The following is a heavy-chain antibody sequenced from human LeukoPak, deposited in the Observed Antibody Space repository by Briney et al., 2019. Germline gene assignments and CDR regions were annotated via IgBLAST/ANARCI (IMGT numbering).Heavy chain of an antibody. V-gene: IGHV1-18*01. Sequence: GASVKVSCKASGYTFTSYGISWVRQAPGQGLEWMGWISAYNGNTNYAQKLQGRVTMTTDTSTSTAYMELRSLRSDDTAVYYCARMVMRPVVVPAGPQPGPYFDYWGQGTLVTVSS. CDR2: ISAYNGNT. CDR3: ARMVMRPVVVPAGPQPGPYFDY. D-gene: IGHD2-2*01. J-gene: IGHJ4*02. CDR1: GYTFTSYG.